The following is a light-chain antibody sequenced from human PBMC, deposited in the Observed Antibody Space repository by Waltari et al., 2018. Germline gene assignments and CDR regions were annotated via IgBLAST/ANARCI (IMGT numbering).Light chain of an antibody. CDR3: QQYYSFPWT. Sequence: VIWMTQSPSLLSASTGDRVIIVCRMSEVISNCLALYQQKQGNATELLISAXSTLXSGVPXXFSGSGSGTDLTLTISNLQSEDFATYYCQQYYSFPWTFGQGTKVEIK. V-gene: IGKV1D-8*04. J-gene: IGKJ1*01. CDR2: AXS. CDR1: EVISNC.